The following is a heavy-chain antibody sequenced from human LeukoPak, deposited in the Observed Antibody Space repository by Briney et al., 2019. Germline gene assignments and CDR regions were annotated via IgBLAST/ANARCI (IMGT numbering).Heavy chain of an antibody. V-gene: IGHV3-23*01. Sequence: GGSLRLSCAASGFTFSSYAMSWVRQAPGKGLEWVSLISGSGGSTYYADSVKGRFTISRDNSKNTLYLQMNSLRAEDTAVYYCAKDHLPGIVVADRDYWGQGTLVTVSS. J-gene: IGHJ4*02. CDR3: AKDHLPGIVVADRDY. CDR1: GFTFSSYA. D-gene: IGHD6-19*01. CDR2: ISGSGGST.